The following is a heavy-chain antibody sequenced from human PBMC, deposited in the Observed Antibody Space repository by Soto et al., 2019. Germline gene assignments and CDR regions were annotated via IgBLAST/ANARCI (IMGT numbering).Heavy chain of an antibody. CDR2: ISYDGSNK. V-gene: IGHV3-30*18. CDR3: AKGTFVFRFVEHEPGHFDY. D-gene: IGHD3-10*01. Sequence: QVQLVESGGGVVQPGRSLRLSCAASGFTFSSYGMHWVRQAPGKGLEWVAVISYDGSNKYYADSVKGRFTISRDNSKNTLYLQMNSLIVEDTAVYYCAKGTFVFRFVEHEPGHFDYWGQGTLVTVSS. CDR1: GFTFSSYG. J-gene: IGHJ4*02.